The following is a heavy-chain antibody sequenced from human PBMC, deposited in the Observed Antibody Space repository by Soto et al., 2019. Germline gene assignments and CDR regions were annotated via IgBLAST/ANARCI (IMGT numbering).Heavy chain of an antibody. J-gene: IGHJ4*02. CDR2: ISYDGSNK. D-gene: IGHD5-12*01. V-gene: IGHV3-30-3*01. Sequence: LRLSCAASGFTFSSYAMHWVRQAPGKGLEWVAVISYDGSNKYYADSVKGRFTISRDNSKNTLYLQMNSLRAEDTAVYYCARGKATLIDYWGQGTLVTVSS. CDR1: GFTFSSYA. CDR3: ARGKATLIDY.